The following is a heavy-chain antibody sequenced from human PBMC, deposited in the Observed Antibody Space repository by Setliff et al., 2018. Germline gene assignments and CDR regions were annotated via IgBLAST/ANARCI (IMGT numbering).Heavy chain of an antibody. J-gene: IGHJ5*02. CDR3: ARESRFGELFPVLS. Sequence: GSLRLSCAASGFTFSSYAMSWVRQAPGKGLEWVSAISGSGSTIYYADSVKGRFTISRDNAKNSLYLQMNSLGAEDTAVYYCARESRFGELFPVLSWGQGTLVTVSS. CDR2: ISGSGSTI. D-gene: IGHD3-10*01. CDR1: GFTFSSYA. V-gene: IGHV3-48*04.